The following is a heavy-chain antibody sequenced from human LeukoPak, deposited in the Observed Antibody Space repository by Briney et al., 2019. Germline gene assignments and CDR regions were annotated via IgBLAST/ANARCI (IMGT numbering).Heavy chain of an antibody. V-gene: IGHV3-21*01. J-gene: IGHJ4*02. CDR3: ARARSGYDCFDY. Sequence: GGSLRLSCAASGFTFSSYSMNWVRQAPGKGLEWASSISSSSSYIYYADSVKGRFTISRDNAKNSLYLQMNSLRAEDTAVYYCARARSGYDCFDYWGQGTLVTVSS. D-gene: IGHD5-12*01. CDR1: GFTFSSYS. CDR2: ISSSSSYI.